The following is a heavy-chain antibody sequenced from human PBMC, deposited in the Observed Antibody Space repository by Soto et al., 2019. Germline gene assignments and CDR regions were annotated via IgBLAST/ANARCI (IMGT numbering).Heavy chain of an antibody. CDR1: GGSISSSSYY. CDR3: ARLIAVAGVGFDY. V-gene: IGHV4-39*01. J-gene: IGHJ4*02. CDR2: IYYSGST. D-gene: IGHD6-19*01. Sequence: SETLSLTFTVSGGSISSSSYYWGWIRQPPGKGLEWIGSIYYSGSTYYNPSLKSRVTISVDTSKNQFSLKLSSVTAADTAVYYCARLIAVAGVGFDYWGQGTLVTVSS.